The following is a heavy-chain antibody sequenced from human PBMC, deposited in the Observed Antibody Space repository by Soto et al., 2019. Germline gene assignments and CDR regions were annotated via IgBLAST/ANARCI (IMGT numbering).Heavy chain of an antibody. CDR2: INPSGGST. D-gene: IGHD2-15*01. CDR3: ARCPPVRPRGRGRVYYGMDV. CDR1: GYTFTSYY. V-gene: IGHV1-46*01. J-gene: IGHJ6*02. Sequence: QVQLVQSGAEVKKPGASVKVSCKASGYTFTSYYMHWVRQAPGQGLEWMGIINPSGGSTSYAQKFPGRVTMTRDTSTNTVYMELSSRRSEDTAVYYCARCPPVRPRGRGRVYYGMDVWGQGTTVTVSS.